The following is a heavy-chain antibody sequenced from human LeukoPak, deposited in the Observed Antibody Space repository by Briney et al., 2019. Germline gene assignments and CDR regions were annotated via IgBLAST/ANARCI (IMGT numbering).Heavy chain of an antibody. CDR3: AKDRASGSHSFDY. CDR2: ISSSGGST. D-gene: IGHD3-10*01. V-gene: IGHV3-23*01. J-gene: IGHJ4*02. CDR1: GFTFQGYV. Sequence: GGSLRLSCAASGFTFQGYVMSWVRQAPGKGLGWVSGISSSGGSTYYADSVKGRFTISRDNSKNTLYLQVNSLRAEDTAVYYCAKDRASGSHSFDYWGQGTLVTVSS.